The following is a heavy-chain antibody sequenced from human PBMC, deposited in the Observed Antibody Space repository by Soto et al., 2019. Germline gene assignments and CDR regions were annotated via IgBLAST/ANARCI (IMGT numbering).Heavy chain of an antibody. J-gene: IGHJ6*02. CDR1: GFTVSSNY. CDR2: IYSGGST. V-gene: IGHV3-53*01. Sequence: PGGSLRLSCAASGFTVSSNYMSWVRQAPGKGLEWVSVIYSGGSTYYADSVKGRFTISRDNSKNTLYLQMNSLRAEDTAVYYCARPSKAYCSGGSCYSSAPAPNYYYYYGMDVWGQGTTVTVSS. CDR3: ARPSKAYCSGGSCYSSAPAPNYYYYYGMDV. D-gene: IGHD2-15*01.